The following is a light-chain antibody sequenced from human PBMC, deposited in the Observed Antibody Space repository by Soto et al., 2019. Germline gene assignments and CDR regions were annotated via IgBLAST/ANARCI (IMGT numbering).Light chain of an antibody. J-gene: IGLJ1*01. CDR1: SSDVGGYNF. CDR2: EVN. CDR3: SSYAGIDILYV. Sequence: QSVLTQPPSASGSPGQSVTISCTGTSSDVGGYNFVSWYQQHPGKAPKLMIYEVNKRPSGVPDRFSGSKSGNTASLAVSGLQAEDEADYYCSSYAGIDILYVFGTGTKVT. V-gene: IGLV2-8*01.